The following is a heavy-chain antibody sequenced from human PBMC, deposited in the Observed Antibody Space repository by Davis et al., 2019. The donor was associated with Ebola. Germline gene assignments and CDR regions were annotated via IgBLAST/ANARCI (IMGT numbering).Heavy chain of an antibody. CDR2: ISYDGSNK. J-gene: IGHJ6*02. V-gene: IGHV3-30-3*01. CDR1: GFTFSSYA. D-gene: IGHD1-1*01. Sequence: GESLKTSCAASGFTFSSYAMHWAPPAPSKGLEWVAVISYDGSNKYYAYSVKGRFTISRDNSKNTLYLQMNSLRAEDTAVYYCARDQLDYYYYGMDVWGQGTTVTVSS. CDR3: ARDQLDYYYYGMDV.